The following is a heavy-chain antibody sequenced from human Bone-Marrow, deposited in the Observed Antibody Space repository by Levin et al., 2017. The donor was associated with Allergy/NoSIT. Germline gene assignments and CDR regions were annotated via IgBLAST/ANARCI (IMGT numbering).Heavy chain of an antibody. Sequence: ASVKVSCKASGYTFTDYYMHWVRQAPGQGLEWMGWISANSGRTNYAQPFQGRVTMTRDTSISTAYMELSSLRSDDTAVYYCARDFSGWRILDYWGQGTLVTVSS. D-gene: IGHD6-19*01. CDR3: ARDFSGWRILDY. CDR1: GYTFTDYY. J-gene: IGHJ4*02. CDR2: ISANSGRT. V-gene: IGHV1-2*02.